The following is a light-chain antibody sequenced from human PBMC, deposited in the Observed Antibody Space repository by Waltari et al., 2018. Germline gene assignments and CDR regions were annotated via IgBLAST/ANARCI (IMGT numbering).Light chain of an antibody. CDR3: AAWDDSLSGVV. V-gene: IGLV1-36*01. Sequence: SVSEAPRQRVTISCPGSSSNIGNNAVNWYQQLPGKAPKLLIYYDDLLPSGVSDRFSGSKSGTSASLAISGLQSEDEADYYCAAWDDSLSGVVFGGGTKLTVL. CDR1: SSNIGNNA. CDR2: YDD. J-gene: IGLJ2*01.